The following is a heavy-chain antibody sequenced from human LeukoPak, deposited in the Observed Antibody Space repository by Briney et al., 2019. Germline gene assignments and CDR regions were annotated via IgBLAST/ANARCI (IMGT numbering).Heavy chain of an antibody. D-gene: IGHD2-2*02. CDR2: IYYSGST. CDR1: GGSISSSSYY. V-gene: IGHV4-39*01. J-gene: IGHJ3*02. Sequence: SETLSLTCTVSGGSISSSSYYWGWIRQPPGKGLEWIGSIYYSGSTYYNPSLKSRVTISVDTSKNQFSLKLSSVTAADTAVYYCARQGCSSTSCYRINAFDIWGQGTMVTVSS. CDR3: ARQGCSSTSCYRINAFDI.